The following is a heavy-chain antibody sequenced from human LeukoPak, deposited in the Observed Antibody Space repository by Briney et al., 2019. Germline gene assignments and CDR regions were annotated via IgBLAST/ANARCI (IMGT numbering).Heavy chain of an antibody. J-gene: IGHJ4*02. D-gene: IGHD4-23*01. Sequence: ASVKVSCKASGYTFTGYYIHWVRQAPGQGLEWMGWITPNSGGTNYAQKFQGRVTMTRDTSISTAYMELSSLRSDDTAVYYCARDPSPYKVVNTPFDYWGQGTLVTVSS. CDR2: ITPNSGGT. CDR3: ARDPSPYKVVNTPFDY. CDR1: GYTFTGYY. V-gene: IGHV1-2*02.